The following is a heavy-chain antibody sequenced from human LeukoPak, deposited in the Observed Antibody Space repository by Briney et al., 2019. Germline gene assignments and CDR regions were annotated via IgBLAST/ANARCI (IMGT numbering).Heavy chain of an antibody. D-gene: IGHD5-12*01. CDR2: IYHSGST. Sequence: MSSETLSLTCAVSGGSISSGGYSWSWIRQPPGKGLEWIGYIYHSGSTYYNPSLKSRVTISVDRSKNQFSLKLSSVTAADTAVYYCARYSGYDYFDYWGRGTLVTVSS. CDR3: ARYSGYDYFDY. J-gene: IGHJ4*02. V-gene: IGHV4-30-2*01. CDR1: GGSISSGGYS.